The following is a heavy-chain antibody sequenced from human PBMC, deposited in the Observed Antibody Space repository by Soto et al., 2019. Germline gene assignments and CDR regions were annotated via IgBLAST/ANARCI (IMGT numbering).Heavy chain of an antibody. CDR2: IVVGSGNT. D-gene: IGHD5-18*01. CDR3: AADFWSRDTAMVSYYGMDV. Sequence: SVKVSCKASGFTFTSSAVQWVRQARGQRLEWIGWIVVGSGNTNYAQKFQERVTITRDMSTSTAYMEPSSLRSEDTAVYYCAADFWSRDTAMVSYYGMDVWGQGTTVTVSS. CDR1: GFTFTSSA. V-gene: IGHV1-58*01. J-gene: IGHJ6*02.